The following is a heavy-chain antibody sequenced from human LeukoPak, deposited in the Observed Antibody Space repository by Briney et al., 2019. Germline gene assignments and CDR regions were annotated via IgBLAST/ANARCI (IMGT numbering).Heavy chain of an antibody. Sequence: GRSLRLSCAASGFTFSSYAMSWVRQAPGKGLEWVSAISGSGGSTYYADSGKGRFTISRDNSKNTLYLQMNSLRAEDTAVCYCAKDHGPLLWFDSIRDAFDIWGQGTMVTVSS. V-gene: IGHV3-23*01. CDR3: AKDHGPLLWFDSIRDAFDI. D-gene: IGHD3-10*01. CDR2: ISGSGGST. J-gene: IGHJ3*02. CDR1: GFTFSSYA.